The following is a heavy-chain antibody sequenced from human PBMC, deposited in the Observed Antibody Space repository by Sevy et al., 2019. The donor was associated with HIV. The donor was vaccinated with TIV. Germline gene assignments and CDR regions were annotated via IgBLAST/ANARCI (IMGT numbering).Heavy chain of an antibody. CDR1: GFTFSIYG. CDR3: ASLPNNYYDISGSSGDDAFDI. D-gene: IGHD3-22*01. CDR2: IWNDRSNK. J-gene: IGHJ3*02. V-gene: IGHV3-33*01. Sequence: GGSLRLSCAAYGFTFSIYGMHWVRQAPGKGLEWVAVIWNDRSNKHYADSVKGRFTISRDNAKNTLYLQMNSLRVEDTAVYYCASLPNNYYDISGSSGDDAFDIWGQGTRVTVS.